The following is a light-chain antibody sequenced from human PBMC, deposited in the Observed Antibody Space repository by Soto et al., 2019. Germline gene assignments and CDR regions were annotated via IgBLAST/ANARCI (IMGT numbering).Light chain of an antibody. CDR2: GAS. CDR1: QSLSSY. V-gene: IGKV3-20*01. J-gene: IGKJ4*01. Sequence: EIVLTQSPGTLSLSPGERATLSCRASQSLSSYLAWYQQKPGQAPRLLIYGASSRATGIPDRFSGSGSGTDFTLTISRLEPEDFATYYCLQDNSYPLTFGGGTKVEIK. CDR3: LQDNSYPLT.